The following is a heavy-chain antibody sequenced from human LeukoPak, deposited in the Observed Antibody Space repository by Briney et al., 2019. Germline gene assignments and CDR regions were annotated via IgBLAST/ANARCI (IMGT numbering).Heavy chain of an antibody. CDR1: GYSFTSYW. V-gene: IGHV5-51*01. Sequence: GESLKISCKGSGYSFTSYWIGWARQMPGKGLEWMGIIYPGDSDTRYSPSFQGQVTISADKSISTAYLQWSSLKASDTAMYYCARRMGYYDSSGYQQGKFDYWGQGTLVTVSS. J-gene: IGHJ4*02. D-gene: IGHD3-22*01. CDR2: IYPGDSDT. CDR3: ARRMGYYDSSGYQQGKFDY.